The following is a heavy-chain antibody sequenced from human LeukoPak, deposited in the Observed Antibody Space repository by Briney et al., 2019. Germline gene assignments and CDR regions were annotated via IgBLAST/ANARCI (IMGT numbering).Heavy chain of an antibody. CDR2: FDPEDGET. Sequence: ATVNFSCKVSGYTLTELSIHWVRQAPGKGLEWMGNFDPEDGETIYAQKFQGRVTMTEDTSTDTAYMELSSLRSEDTDVYYCATDYTLHYYDTSGYFTWGQGTLVTVSS. J-gene: IGHJ4*02. D-gene: IGHD3-22*01. V-gene: IGHV1-24*01. CDR3: ATDYTLHYYDTSGYFT. CDR1: GYTLTELS.